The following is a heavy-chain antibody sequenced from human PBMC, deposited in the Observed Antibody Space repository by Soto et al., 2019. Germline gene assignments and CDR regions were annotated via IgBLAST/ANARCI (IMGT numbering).Heavy chain of an antibody. Sequence: EVQLVETGGDLLQPGGSLRLSCAASGFTVSSDSMTWVRQAPGKGLEWISIIYSDNNTDYADSVKGRFSISRDTSKNILYLQMNSLRAEDTAEYYCARHYSAMGVWGQGTTVTVSS. V-gene: IGHV3-53*02. CDR2: IYSDNNT. CDR3: ARHYSAMGV. CDR1: GFTVSSDS. J-gene: IGHJ6*02.